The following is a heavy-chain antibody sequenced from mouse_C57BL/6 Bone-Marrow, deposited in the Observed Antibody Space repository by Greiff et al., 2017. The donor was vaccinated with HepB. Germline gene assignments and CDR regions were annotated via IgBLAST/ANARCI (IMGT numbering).Heavy chain of an antibody. V-gene: IGHV1-54*01. CDR2: INPGSGGT. CDR1: GYAFTNYL. Sequence: VQRVESGAELVRPGTSVKVSCKASGYAFTNYLIEWVKQRPGQGLEWIGVINPGSGGTNYNEKFKGKATLTADKSSSTAYMQLSSLTSEDSAVYFCARDYYGSSWNYWGQGTTLTVSS. CDR3: ARDYYGSSWNY. D-gene: IGHD1-1*01. J-gene: IGHJ2*01.